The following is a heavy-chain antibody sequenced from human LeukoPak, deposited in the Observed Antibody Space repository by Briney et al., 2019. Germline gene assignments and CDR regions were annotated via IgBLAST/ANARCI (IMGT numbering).Heavy chain of an antibody. CDR3: ATEGEGVGGDAFDI. Sequence: SETLSLTCTVSGGSISSGGYYWSWIRQHPGKGLEWIGYIYYSGSTNYNPSLKSRVTISVDTSKNQFSLKLSSVTAADTAVYYCATEGEGVGGDAFDIWGQGTMVTVSS. V-gene: IGHV4-61*08. D-gene: IGHD3-16*01. J-gene: IGHJ3*02. CDR1: GGSISSGGYY. CDR2: IYYSGST.